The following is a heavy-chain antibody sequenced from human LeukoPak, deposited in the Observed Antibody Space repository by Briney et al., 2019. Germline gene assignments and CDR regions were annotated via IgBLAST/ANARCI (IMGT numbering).Heavy chain of an antibody. CDR1: GFTFSSYA. V-gene: IGHV3-23*01. D-gene: IGHD5-12*01. Sequence: GGSLRLSCAASGFTFSSYAMSWVRQAPGEGLEWVSGISSSGGTTYYADSVKGRFTISRDTSRNTLYLQMNSLRAEDTALYYCEKSGGATIYDAFDIWGQGTMVTVSS. CDR2: ISSSGGTT. J-gene: IGHJ3*02. CDR3: EKSGGATIYDAFDI.